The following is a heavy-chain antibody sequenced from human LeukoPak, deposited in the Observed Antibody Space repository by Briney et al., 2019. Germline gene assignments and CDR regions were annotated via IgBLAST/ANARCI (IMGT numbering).Heavy chain of an antibody. CDR2: IYTSGST. J-gene: IGHJ4*02. CDR1: GGSISSYY. D-gene: IGHD3-10*01. Sequence: PSETLSLTCTVSGGSISSYYWSWIRQPAGKGLGWIGRIYTSGSTNYNPSLKSRVTMSVDTSNNQFSLKVSSVTAADTAVYYCARSFGSGSYYYFDYWGQGTLVTVSS. CDR3: ARSFGSGSYYYFDY. V-gene: IGHV4-4*07.